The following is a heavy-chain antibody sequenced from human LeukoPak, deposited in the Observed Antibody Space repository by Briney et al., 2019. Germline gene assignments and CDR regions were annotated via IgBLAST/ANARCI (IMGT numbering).Heavy chain of an antibody. V-gene: IGHV1-46*01. CDR1: GNTFTSYY. Sequence: ASVKVSFKASGNTFTSYYMHWVRQAPGQGLEWMGIINPSGGSTSYAQRFQGRVTMTWDTSTSTVYMELSSLRSEDTAVYYCARDLGNLYYFDYWGQGTLVTVSS. CDR3: ARDLGNLYYFDY. D-gene: IGHD4-23*01. J-gene: IGHJ4*02. CDR2: INPSGGST.